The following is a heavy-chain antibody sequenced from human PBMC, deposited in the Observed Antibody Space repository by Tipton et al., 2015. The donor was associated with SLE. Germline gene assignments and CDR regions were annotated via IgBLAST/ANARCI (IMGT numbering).Heavy chain of an antibody. CDR1: GGSLSSSSYF. V-gene: IGHV4-39*01. D-gene: IGHD3-16*01. CDR2: MYYSGTT. CDR3: VRSWGEIREVDY. J-gene: IGHJ4*02. Sequence: TLSLTCTVSGGSLSSSSYFWGWIRRPPGKGLEWIGTMYYSGTTYYNPSLKSRVTMSVDTSKNQFSLKLSSLIAADTAVYYCVRSWGEIREVDYWGQGTLVTVSS.